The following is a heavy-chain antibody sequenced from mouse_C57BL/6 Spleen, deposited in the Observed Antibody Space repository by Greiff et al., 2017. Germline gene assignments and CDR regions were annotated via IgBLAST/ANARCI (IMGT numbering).Heavy chain of an antibody. J-gene: IGHJ2*01. V-gene: IGHV1-74*01. D-gene: IGHD2-2*01. CDR3: ASLYYGYEDFDC. Sequence: QVQLQQPGAELVKPGASVKVSCKASGYTFTSYWMHWVKQRPGQGLEWIGRIYPSDSDTNYNQKFKGKATLTVDKSSSTAYMQLSSLTSEDSAVFYCASLYYGYEDFDCWGQGTTLTVSS. CDR1: GYTFTSYW. CDR2: IYPSDSDT.